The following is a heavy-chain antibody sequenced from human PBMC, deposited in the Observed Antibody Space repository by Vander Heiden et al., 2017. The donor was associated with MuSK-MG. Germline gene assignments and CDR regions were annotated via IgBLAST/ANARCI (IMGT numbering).Heavy chain of an antibody. CDR2: IYYSGST. J-gene: IGHJ5*02. CDR1: GGSISSYY. V-gene: IGHV4-59*01. Sequence: QVQLQESGPGLVKPSETLFLTCTVSGGSISSYYWSWIRQPPGKGLEWIGYIYYSGSTNYNPSLKSRVTISVDTSKNQFSLKLSSVTAADTAVYYCARATRYYDYVWGSYRLNWFDPWGQGTLVTVSS. CDR3: ARATRYYDYVWGSYRLNWFDP. D-gene: IGHD3-16*02.